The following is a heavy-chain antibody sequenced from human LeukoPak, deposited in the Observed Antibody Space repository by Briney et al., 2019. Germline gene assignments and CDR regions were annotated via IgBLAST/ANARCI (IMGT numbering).Heavy chain of an antibody. Sequence: GGSLRLSCVVSGXTFRTYAMHWVRQAPGKGLEWVAVVSYDGSNKYYADSVQGRLTISRDNSRNTLHLQMNSLRAEDTAVYYCARDSHYYDPGGYYSRGEYYHHGMDAWGQGTTVTASS. V-gene: IGHV3-30-3*01. D-gene: IGHD3-22*01. CDR3: ARDSHYYDPGGYYSRGEYYHHGMDA. CDR1: GXTFRTYA. CDR2: VSYDGSNK. J-gene: IGHJ6*02.